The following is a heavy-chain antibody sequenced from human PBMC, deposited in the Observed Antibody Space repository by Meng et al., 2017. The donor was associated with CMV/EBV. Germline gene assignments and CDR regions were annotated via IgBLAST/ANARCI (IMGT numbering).Heavy chain of an antibody. CDR2: ISSRGSTI. V-gene: IGHV3-11*04. CDR1: GFTFSDYY. D-gene: IGHD2-2*01. Sequence: GESLKISCAASGFTFSDYYMSWIRQTPGKGLEWVSYISSRGSTIYYADSVKGRFTISRDNAKNSLYLQMNSLRAEDTAVYYCARDEREYQLLSYYYGMDVWGQGTTVTVSS. J-gene: IGHJ6*02. CDR3: ARDEREYQLLSYYYGMDV.